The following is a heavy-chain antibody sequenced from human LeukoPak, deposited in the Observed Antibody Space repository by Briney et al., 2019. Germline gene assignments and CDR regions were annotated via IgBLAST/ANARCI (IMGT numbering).Heavy chain of an antibody. J-gene: IGHJ2*01. Sequence: GGSLRLSCAASGFTFSSYSMNWLRQAPGKGLEWVSSISSSSYIYYADSVEGRFTISRDNAKNSQYLQMDSLRAEDTAVYYCAKVGIRISLIVVVFTTADDWYFDLWGRGTLVTVSS. D-gene: IGHD3-22*01. V-gene: IGHV3-21*04. CDR1: GFTFSSYS. CDR2: ISSSSYI. CDR3: AKVGIRISLIVVVFTTADDWYFDL.